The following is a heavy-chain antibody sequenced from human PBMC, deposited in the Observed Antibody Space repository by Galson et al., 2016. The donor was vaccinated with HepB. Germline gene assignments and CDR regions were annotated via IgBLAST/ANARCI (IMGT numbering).Heavy chain of an antibody. V-gene: IGHV3-23*01. CDR3: AKEDNIAGATTINN. D-gene: IGHD1-26*01. J-gene: IGHJ4*02. CDR2: ITSGGST. Sequence: SLRLSCAASGFTFSSYGMHWVRQAPGKGLEWVSVITSGGSTYCAASVKGRFTISRDNSKNTLYVQMNNLGAEDTAVYYCAKEDNIAGATTINNWGQGTLVTVSS. CDR1: GFTFSSYG.